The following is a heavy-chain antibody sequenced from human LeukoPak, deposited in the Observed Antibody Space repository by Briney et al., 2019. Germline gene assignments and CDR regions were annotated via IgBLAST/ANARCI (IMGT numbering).Heavy chain of an antibody. CDR2: IYTSGST. V-gene: IGHV4-61*02. CDR1: GGSISSGSYY. CDR3: ARDRFGERGWFDP. J-gene: IGHJ5*02. D-gene: IGHD3-10*01. Sequence: PSETLSLTCTASGGSISSGSYYWSWIRQPAGKGLEWIGRIYTSGSTNYNPSLKSRVTISVDKSKNQFSLKLSSVTAADTAVYYCARDRFGERGWFDPWGQGTLVTVSS.